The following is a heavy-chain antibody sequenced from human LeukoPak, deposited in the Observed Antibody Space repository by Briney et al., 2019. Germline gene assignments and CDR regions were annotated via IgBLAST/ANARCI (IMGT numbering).Heavy chain of an antibody. D-gene: IGHD3-16*01. CDR1: GFTFSSYA. J-gene: IGHJ6*02. V-gene: IGHV3-30-3*01. CDR2: ISYDGSNK. Sequence: QPGRSLRLSCAASGFTFSSYAMHWVRQAPGKGLEWVAVISYDGSNKYYADSVKGRFTISRDNYKNTLYLQMNSLRAEDTAVYYCAKGGGDYYYGMDVWGQGTTVTVSS. CDR3: AKGGGDYYYGMDV.